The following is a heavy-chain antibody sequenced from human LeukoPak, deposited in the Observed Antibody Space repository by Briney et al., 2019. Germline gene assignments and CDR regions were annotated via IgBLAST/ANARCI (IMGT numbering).Heavy chain of an antibody. Sequence: PGGSLRLSCAASEFTFSGYTMNWVRQAPGMGLEWISSITGSSTFIYYSDSVRGRFTISRDNANNSLYLQMNSLRAEDTAVYYCARANDYIDYWGQGVLVTVSS. CDR1: EFTFSGYT. J-gene: IGHJ4*02. CDR3: ARANDYIDY. V-gene: IGHV3-21*01. CDR2: ITGSSTFI.